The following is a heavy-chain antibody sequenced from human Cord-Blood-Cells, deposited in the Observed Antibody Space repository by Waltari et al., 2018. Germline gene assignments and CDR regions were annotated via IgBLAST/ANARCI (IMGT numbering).Heavy chain of an antibody. CDR2: IIPFFGTA. CDR1: GGTSSSYA. CDR3: AGDIAAAGAFDI. Sequence: QVQLVQSGAEVKKPGSSVTVSCKASGGTSSSYAISWVRQARGQGLEWMGVIIPFFGTANYGQKFQGRVTITADESTSTAYMELSSLRSEDTAVYYCAGDIAAAGAFDIWGQGTMVTVSS. J-gene: IGHJ3*02. D-gene: IGHD6-13*01. V-gene: IGHV1-69*01.